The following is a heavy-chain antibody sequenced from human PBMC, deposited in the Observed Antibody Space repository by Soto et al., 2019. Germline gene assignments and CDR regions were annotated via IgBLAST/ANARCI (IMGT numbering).Heavy chain of an antibody. V-gene: IGHV3-21*02. CDR3: ARESEDLTSNFDY. CDR2: ISSTTNYI. CDR1: GFNFNTYS. J-gene: IGHJ4*02. Sequence: EVRLVESGGGLVKPGGSLRVSCAASGFNFNTYSMNWVRQAPGKGLEWVSSISSTTNYIYYGDSMKGRFTISRDNAKNSLYLEMNSLRAEDTAVYYCARESEDLTSNFDYWGQGTLVTVSS.